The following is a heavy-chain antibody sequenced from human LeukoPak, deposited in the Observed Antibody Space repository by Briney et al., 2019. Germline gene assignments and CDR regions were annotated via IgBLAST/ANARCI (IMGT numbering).Heavy chain of an antibody. CDR3: ARSYNWNFSFDP. J-gene: IGHJ5*02. D-gene: IGHD1-7*01. CDR1: GGSISSSSYY. Sequence: SETLSLTCTVSGGSISSSSYYWGWIRQPPGKGLEWIGSIYYSGSTYYNPSLKSRVTISVDTSKNQFSLKLSSVTAADTAVYYCARSYNWNFSFDPWGQGTLVTVSS. V-gene: IGHV4-39*01. CDR2: IYYSGST.